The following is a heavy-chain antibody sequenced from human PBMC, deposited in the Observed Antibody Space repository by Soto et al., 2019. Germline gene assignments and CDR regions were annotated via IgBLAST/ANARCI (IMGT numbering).Heavy chain of an antibody. V-gene: IGHV3-74*01. CDR1: GFTFSSYW. J-gene: IGHJ5*02. D-gene: IGHD2-2*01. Sequence: EVQLVESGGGLVQPGGSLRLSCAASGFTFSSYWMHWVRQAPGKGLVWVSRINSDGSSTSYADSVKGRFTISRDNAKNTLYLQMNSLRAEDTAVYYCARDRGYCSSTSCYRGNWFDPWGQGTLVTVSS. CDR3: ARDRGYCSSTSCYRGNWFDP. CDR2: INSDGSST.